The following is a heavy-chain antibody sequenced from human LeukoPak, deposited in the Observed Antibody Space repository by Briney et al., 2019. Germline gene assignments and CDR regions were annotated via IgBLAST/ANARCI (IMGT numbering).Heavy chain of an antibody. J-gene: IGHJ3*02. CDR3: ARSEIAVAGNDAFDI. Sequence: PSETLSLTCAVYGGSFSGYYWSWIRQPPGKGLEWIGEINHSGSTNYNPSLKSRVTISVDTSKNQFSLTLSSVTAADTAVYYCARSEIAVAGNDAFDIWGQGTMVTVSS. CDR2: INHSGST. CDR1: GGSFSGYY. D-gene: IGHD6-19*01. V-gene: IGHV4-34*01.